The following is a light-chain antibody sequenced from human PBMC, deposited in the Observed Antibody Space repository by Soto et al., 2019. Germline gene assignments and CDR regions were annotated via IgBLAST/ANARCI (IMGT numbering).Light chain of an antibody. Sequence: QSVLTQPPSASGSPGQSVTISCTGTSSDIGGYDFVSWYQQHPDKAPKLIIYEVNKRPSGVPDRFSGSRSGNTASLTVSGLQAEDEADYYCSSFAVSHSVFGAGTKLTVL. CDR2: EVN. CDR1: SSDIGGYDF. V-gene: IGLV2-8*01. CDR3: SSFAVSHSV. J-gene: IGLJ1*01.